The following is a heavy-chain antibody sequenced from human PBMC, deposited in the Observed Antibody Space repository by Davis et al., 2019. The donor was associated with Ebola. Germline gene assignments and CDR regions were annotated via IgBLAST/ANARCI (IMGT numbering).Heavy chain of an antibody. CDR3: SRDVQFEFYDY. V-gene: IGHV3-7*01. Sequence: PGGSLRLSCEASGLIFNKYAMNWVRQGPGKGLEWVANIKQDGSKKNYVDSVKDRFTISRDNAQNTLYLQMNSLTAEDTAVYYCSRDVQFEFYDYWGQGTLVTVSS. D-gene: IGHD3-10*01. CDR1: GLIFNKYA. J-gene: IGHJ4*02. CDR2: IKQDGSKK.